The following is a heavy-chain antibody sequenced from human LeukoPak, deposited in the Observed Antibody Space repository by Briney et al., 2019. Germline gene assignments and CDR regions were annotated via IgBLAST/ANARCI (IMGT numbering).Heavy chain of an antibody. CDR2: ISGTGNRT. J-gene: IGHJ4*02. V-gene: IGHV3-23*01. Sequence: GGSLRLSCAASGFTFSSYAMGWVRQAPGKGLEWVAAISGTGNRTYYADSVKGRFTISRDNSKNTLYLQMSSLRAEDTAVYYCARGGDYDILTGSLDYWGQGTLVTVSS. D-gene: IGHD3-9*01. CDR3: ARGGDYDILTGSLDY. CDR1: GFTFSSYA.